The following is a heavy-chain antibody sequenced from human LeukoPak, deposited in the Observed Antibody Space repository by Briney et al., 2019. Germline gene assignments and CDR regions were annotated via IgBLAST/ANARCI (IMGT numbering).Heavy chain of an antibody. Sequence: PSETLSLTCAVSGYSISSGSYWGWIRQPPGKGLEWIGNMFHSGDTCHNPSLKSRVTISADTSKNQFSLKLTSVTAADTAVYYCAKVGAYGDYARHDYWGQGTLVTVSS. CDR3: AKVGAYGDYARHDY. D-gene: IGHD4-17*01. CDR1: GYSISSGSY. CDR2: MFHSGDT. J-gene: IGHJ4*02. V-gene: IGHV4-38-2*01.